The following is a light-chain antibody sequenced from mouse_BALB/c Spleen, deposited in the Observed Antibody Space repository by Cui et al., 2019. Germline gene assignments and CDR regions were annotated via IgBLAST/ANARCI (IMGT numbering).Light chain of an antibody. CDR1: ESVDNYGISF. J-gene: IGKJ4*01. CDR3: QQSKEVPFT. V-gene: IGKV3-2*01. Sequence: DILLTLSPASLAVSLVQTAPISCRASESVDNYGISFMNWFQQKPGQPPKLLIYAASNQGSGVPARFSGSGSGTDFSLNIHPMEEDDTAMYFCQQSKEVPFTFGSGTKLEIK. CDR2: AAS.